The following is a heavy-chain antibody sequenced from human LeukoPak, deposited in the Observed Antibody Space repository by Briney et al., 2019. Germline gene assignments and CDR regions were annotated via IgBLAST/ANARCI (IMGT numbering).Heavy chain of an antibody. Sequence: GGSLRLSCAASGFTFSTYWTNWVRHAPGKGLVWVARINRDGSSPTYADSVKGRFTISRDNAKNTLYLQMNSLRAEDTAVYYCVSAFDYWGQGTLVTVSS. V-gene: IGHV3-74*01. CDR2: INRDGSSP. J-gene: IGHJ4*02. CDR1: GFTFSTYW. CDR3: VSAFDY.